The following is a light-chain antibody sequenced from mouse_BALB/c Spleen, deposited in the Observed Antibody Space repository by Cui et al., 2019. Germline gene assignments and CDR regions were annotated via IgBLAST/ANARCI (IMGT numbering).Light chain of an antibody. CDR2: RTS. CDR1: SSVSSSY. J-gene: IGKJ2*01. Sequence: EHVLTQSPPIMAASLEQKVPMTCSDSSSVSSSYLHWYQQKSGASPKPLIHRTSNLASGVPARFSGSGSGTSYSLTISSVEAEDDATYYCQQWSGYPYTFGGGTKLEIK. CDR3: QQWSGYPYT. V-gene: IGKV4-58*01.